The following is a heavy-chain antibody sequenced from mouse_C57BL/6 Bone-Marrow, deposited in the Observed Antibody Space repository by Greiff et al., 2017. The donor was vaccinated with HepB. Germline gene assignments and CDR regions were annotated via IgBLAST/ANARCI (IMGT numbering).Heavy chain of an antibody. CDR3: ARCVYYDYPTYAMDY. Sequence: VKLMESGAELVKPGASVKLSCKASGYTFTSYWMHWVKQRPGRGLEWIGRIDPNSGGTKYNEKFKSKATLTVDKPSSTAYMQLSSLTSEDSAVYYCARCVYYDYPTYAMDYWGQGPSVTVSS. CDR1: GYTFTSYW. CDR2: IDPNSGGT. D-gene: IGHD2-4*01. J-gene: IGHJ4*01. V-gene: IGHV1-72*01.